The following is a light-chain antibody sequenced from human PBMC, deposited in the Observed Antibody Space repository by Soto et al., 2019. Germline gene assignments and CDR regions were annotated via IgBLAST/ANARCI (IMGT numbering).Light chain of an antibody. Sequence: TVMTQSPATLSVSQGARATLSCRAGQGVTTNFAWYQQKSGQAPRLLIYDVSIRATGVPARFSGTGSETDFTLTISGLQSEDSAVYYCQQYNNWPFSFGQGTRLEIK. CDR3: QQYNNWPFS. J-gene: IGKJ5*01. CDR2: DVS. V-gene: IGKV3-15*01. CDR1: QGVTTN.